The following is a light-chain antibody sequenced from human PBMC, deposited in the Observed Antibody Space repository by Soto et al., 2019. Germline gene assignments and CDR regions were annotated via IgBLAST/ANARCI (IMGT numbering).Light chain of an antibody. CDR2: DVT. V-gene: IGLV2-14*01. J-gene: IGLJ2*01. CDR3: SSYTSTITPVV. CDR1: SSDLGGYNF. Sequence: QSALTQPASVSGSPGQSITISCTGTSSDLGGYNFVSWYQQHPGKAPKLIIYDVTNRPSGVSNRFSGSKSGNTASLTISGLQAEDEADYYCSSYTSTITPVVFGGGTKVTVL.